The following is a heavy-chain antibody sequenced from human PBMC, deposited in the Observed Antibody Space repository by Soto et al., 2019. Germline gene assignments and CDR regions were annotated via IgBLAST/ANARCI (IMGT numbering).Heavy chain of an antibody. J-gene: IGHJ6*02. D-gene: IGHD2-21*02. CDR2: ISSSGSTI. Sequence: VGSLRLSCAASGFTFSSYEMNWVRQAPGKGLEWVSYISSSGSTIYYADSVKGRFTISRDNAKNSLYLQMNSLRAEDTAVYYCAYTVVTPRYHYGMDVWGQGTTVTVSS. V-gene: IGHV3-48*03. CDR1: GFTFSSYE. CDR3: AYTVVTPRYHYGMDV.